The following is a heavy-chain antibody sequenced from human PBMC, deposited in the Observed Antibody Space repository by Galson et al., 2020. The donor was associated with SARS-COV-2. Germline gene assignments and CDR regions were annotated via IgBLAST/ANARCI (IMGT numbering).Heavy chain of an antibody. CDR1: GGSISSSSYY. J-gene: IGHJ4*02. V-gene: IGHV4-39*07. CDR3: ARDSGPSRRYFDY. CDR2: IHYSGSA. D-gene: IGHD1-26*01. Sequence: SETLSLTCTVPGGSISSSSYYWGWIRQPPGKGLEWIGSIHYSGSANYSPSLKSRVTISVDTSKNQLSLNLNSVTAADTALYYCARDSGPSRRYFDYWGQGTLVTVSS.